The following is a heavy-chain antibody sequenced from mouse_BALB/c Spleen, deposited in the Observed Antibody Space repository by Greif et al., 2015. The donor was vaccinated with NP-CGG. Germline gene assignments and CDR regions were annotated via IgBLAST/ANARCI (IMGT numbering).Heavy chain of an antibody. Sequence: DLVKPGASVKLSCKASGYTFTSYWINWIRQRPGQGLEWIGRIAPGSGSTYYNEMFKGKATLTVDTSSSTAYIQLSSLSSEGSAVYFCARSHGTARPGMDYWGQGTSVTVSS. J-gene: IGHJ4*01. V-gene: IGHV1S41*01. CDR2: IAPGSGST. CDR3: ARSHGTARPGMDY. D-gene: IGHD3-3*01. CDR1: GYTFTSYW.